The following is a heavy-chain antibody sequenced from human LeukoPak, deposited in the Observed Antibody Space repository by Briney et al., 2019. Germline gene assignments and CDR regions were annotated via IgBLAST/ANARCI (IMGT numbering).Heavy chain of an antibody. Sequence: GASVKVSCKASGYTFTGYYMYWVRQAPGQGLEWMGWFNTNTGGTNYAQKFQGRVTMTRDTSISTAYMELSRLRSDDTAVYYCARLSDILTGQNPFDYWGQGTLVTVSS. CDR3: ARLSDILTGQNPFDY. CDR1: GYTFTGYY. CDR2: FNTNTGGT. J-gene: IGHJ4*02. V-gene: IGHV1-2*02. D-gene: IGHD3-9*01.